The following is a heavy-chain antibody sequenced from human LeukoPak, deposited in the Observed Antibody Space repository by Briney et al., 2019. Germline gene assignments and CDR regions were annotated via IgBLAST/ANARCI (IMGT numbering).Heavy chain of an antibody. CDR1: GFTFSSYA. V-gene: IGHV3-23*01. J-gene: IGHJ4*02. Sequence: GGSLRLSYAASGFTFSSYAMSRVRQAPGKGLEWVSAISGSGGSTYYADSVKGRFTISRDNSKNTLYLQMNSLRAEDTAVYYCAKGRGSIAAAGPFDYWGQGTLVTVSS. D-gene: IGHD6-13*01. CDR3: AKGRGSIAAAGPFDY. CDR2: ISGSGGST.